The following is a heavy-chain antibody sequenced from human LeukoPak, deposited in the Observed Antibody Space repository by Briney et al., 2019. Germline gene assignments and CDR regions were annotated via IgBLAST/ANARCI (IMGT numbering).Heavy chain of an antibody. V-gene: IGHV3-23*01. D-gene: IGHD6-13*01. J-gene: IGHJ4*02. CDR2: ISGGGDIT. Sequence: GGSLRLSCAASGFTFSNYAMNWVRRAPGKGLEWGSGISGGGDITYYADSVKGRFTISRDNSKNTLYLQMNSLRAEDTALYYCSNRRAASGTGFDYWGQGTLVTVSS. CDR1: GFTFSNYA. CDR3: SNRRAASGTGFDY.